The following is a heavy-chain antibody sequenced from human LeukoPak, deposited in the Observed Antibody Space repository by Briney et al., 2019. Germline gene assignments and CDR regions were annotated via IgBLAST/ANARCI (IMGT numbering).Heavy chain of an antibody. D-gene: IGHD6-13*01. Sequence: GGSLRLSCAASGFTVSSNYMSWVRQAPGKGLEWVSVIYSGGSTYYADSVKGRFTISRDNSKNTLYLQMNSLRAEDTAVYYCTRTRAAAGFVSDDYWGQGTLVTVSS. V-gene: IGHV3-66*01. J-gene: IGHJ4*02. CDR3: TRTRAAAGFVSDDY. CDR2: IYSGGST. CDR1: GFTVSSNY.